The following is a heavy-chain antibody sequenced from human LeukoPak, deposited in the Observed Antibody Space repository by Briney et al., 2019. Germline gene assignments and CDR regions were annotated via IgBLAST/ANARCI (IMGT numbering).Heavy chain of an antibody. D-gene: IGHD6-13*01. CDR1: GGSISSGGYS. CDR2: IYHSGST. V-gene: IGHV4-30-2*01. J-gene: IGHJ4*02. CDR3: ATPYSSSWFSFDY. Sequence: SQTLSLTCAVSGGSISSGGYSWSWIRQPPGKGLEWIGYIYHSGSTYYNPSLKSRVTISVDRSKNQFSLKLSSVTAADTAVYYCATPYSSSWFSFDYWGQGTLVTVSS.